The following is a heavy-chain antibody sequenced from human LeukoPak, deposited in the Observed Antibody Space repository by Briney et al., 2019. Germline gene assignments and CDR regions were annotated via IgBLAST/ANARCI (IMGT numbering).Heavy chain of an antibody. CDR3: ARGRSKYYGSGSYPRPSYYYYGMDV. J-gene: IGHJ6*02. CDR2: INHSGST. CDR1: GGSFSGYY. D-gene: IGHD3-10*01. Sequence: SETLSLTCAVYGGSFSGYYWSWIRQPPGRGLERIGEINHSGSTNYNPSLKSRVTISVDTSKNQFSLKLSSVTAADTAVYYCARGRSKYYGSGSYPRPSYYYYGMDVWGQGTTVTVSS. V-gene: IGHV4-34*01.